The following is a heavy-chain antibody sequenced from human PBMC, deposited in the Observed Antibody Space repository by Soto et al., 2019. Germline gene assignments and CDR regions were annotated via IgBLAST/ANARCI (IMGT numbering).Heavy chain of an antibody. Sequence: QVRLQESGPGLVKPSQTLSLTCTVSGASISSGGYYWSWIRQDPRKGLEWMGYISHTGSTKYNPSIKSRVTISVDTSKNQVSLRLNSVTAADTAVYYGATGPVVASAHVRFDPWGQGIRVNVYS. CDR2: ISHTGST. D-gene: IGHD2-15*01. CDR3: ATGPVVASAHVRFDP. CDR1: GASISSGGYY. V-gene: IGHV4-31*04. J-gene: IGHJ5*02.